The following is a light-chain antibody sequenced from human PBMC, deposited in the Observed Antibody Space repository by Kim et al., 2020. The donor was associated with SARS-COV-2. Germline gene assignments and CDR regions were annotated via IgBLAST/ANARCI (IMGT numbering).Light chain of an antibody. CDR2: GKN. V-gene: IGLV3-19*01. CDR3: NSRDNSGYYVV. Sequence: SSELTQDPAVSVALGQTVTITCQGDSLRLYYASWYQQKPGQAPQLVIYGKNSRPSGIPDRFSGSSSGNTASLTITGAQAEDEADYYCNSRDNSGYYVVFGGGPQPDVL. J-gene: IGLJ2*01. CDR1: SLRLYY.